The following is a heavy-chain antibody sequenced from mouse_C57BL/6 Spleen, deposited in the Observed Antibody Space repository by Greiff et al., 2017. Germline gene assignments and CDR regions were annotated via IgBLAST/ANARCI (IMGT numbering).Heavy chain of an antibody. Sequence: VQLQQPGAELVKPGASVQLSCKASGYTFTSYWMQWVKQRPGQGLEWIGEIDPSDSYTNYTQKFKGKATLTVDTSSSTAYMQLSSLTSEDYAVYYGARSAHRHPPPYYYYGNAMDYWGQGTSVTVSS. J-gene: IGHJ4*01. D-gene: IGHD1-1*01. CDR1: GYTFTSYW. V-gene: IGHV1-50*01. CDR3: ARSAHRHPPPYYYYGNAMDY. CDR2: IDPSDSYT.